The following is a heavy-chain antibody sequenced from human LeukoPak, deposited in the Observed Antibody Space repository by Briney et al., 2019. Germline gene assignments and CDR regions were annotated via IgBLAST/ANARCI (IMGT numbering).Heavy chain of an antibody. CDR3: AKDYYGSGSYSRVDV. J-gene: IGHJ6*02. D-gene: IGHD3-10*01. V-gene: IGHV3-9*01. Sequence: PGRSLRLSCAASGFTFDDYAMHWVRHAPGKGLEWVSGISWNSGSIGYADSVKGRFTISRDNAKNSLYLQMNSLRAEDTALYYCAKDYYGSGSYSRVDVWGQGTTVTVSS. CDR2: ISWNSGSI. CDR1: GFTFDDYA.